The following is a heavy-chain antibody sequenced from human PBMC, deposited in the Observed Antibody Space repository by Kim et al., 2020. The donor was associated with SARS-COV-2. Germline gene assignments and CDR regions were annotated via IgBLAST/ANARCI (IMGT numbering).Heavy chain of an antibody. V-gene: IGHV3-20*04. D-gene: IGHD3-10*01. CDR2: ISWDGARH. J-gene: IGHJ6*02. Sequence: GGSLRLSCVASVFRFDDFGMAWVRQSPGKGLEFVAHISWDGARHDLADSVRGRFSVSRDNTKNSLILQMNSLRVADTALYFCVRASIRFYGLDVWGQGTT. CDR1: VFRFDDFG. CDR3: VRASIRFYGLDV.